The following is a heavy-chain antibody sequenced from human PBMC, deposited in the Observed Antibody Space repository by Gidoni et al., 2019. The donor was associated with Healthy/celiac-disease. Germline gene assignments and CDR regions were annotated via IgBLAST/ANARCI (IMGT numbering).Heavy chain of an antibody. Sequence: QVQLQESGLGLSEPSETLSLPCTVSGGSISIYYWSWIRQPPGKGLEWIGYIYYSGSTNYNTTLKSRVTISVETFKNQFSQKLSSVTAADTAVYYCARHGVTVAYYYYYYMDVWGKGTTVTVSS. CDR3: ARHGVTVAYYYYYYMDV. J-gene: IGHJ6*03. D-gene: IGHD4-17*01. CDR1: GGSISIYY. V-gene: IGHV4-59*08. CDR2: IYYSGST.